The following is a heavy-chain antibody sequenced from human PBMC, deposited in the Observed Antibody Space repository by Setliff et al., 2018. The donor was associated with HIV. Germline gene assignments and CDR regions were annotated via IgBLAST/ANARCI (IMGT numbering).Heavy chain of an antibody. V-gene: IGHV3-23*01. J-gene: IGHJ1*01. Sequence: LRLSCAASGFTFSSYWMHWVRQAPGKGLAWVSAISAGGGSTYYADSVKGRFTISRDNSKNTLYLRMNSLRTEDTAVYYCAQAQTSVSGSYYQYLQHWGQGTLVTVSS. CDR1: GFTFSSYW. CDR3: AQAQTSVSGSYYQYLQH. D-gene: IGHD3-10*01. CDR2: ISAGGGST.